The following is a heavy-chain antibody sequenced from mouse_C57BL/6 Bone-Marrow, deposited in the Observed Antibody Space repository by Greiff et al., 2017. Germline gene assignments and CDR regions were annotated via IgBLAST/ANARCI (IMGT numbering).Heavy chain of an antibody. CDR2: IYPGGGYT. J-gene: IGHJ1*03. Sequence: QVQLQQSGAELVRPGTSVKMSCKASGYTFTNYWIGWAKQRPGHGLEWIGDIYPGGGYTNYNEKFKGKATLTADKSSSTAYMQFSSLTSEDSAIYYCARWGYFWYFDVWGTGTTVTVSS. CDR1: GYTFTNYW. D-gene: IGHD3-1*01. CDR3: ARWGYFWYFDV. V-gene: IGHV1-63*01.